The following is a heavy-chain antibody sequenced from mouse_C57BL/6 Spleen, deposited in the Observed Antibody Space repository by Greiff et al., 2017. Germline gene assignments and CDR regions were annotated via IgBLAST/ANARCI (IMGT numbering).Heavy chain of an antibody. D-gene: IGHD1-1*01. CDR1: GYTFTDYE. CDR2: IDPETGGT. J-gene: IGHJ2*01. Sequence: QVQLQQSGAELVRPGASVTLSCKASGYTFTDYEMHWVKQTPVHGLEWIGAIDPETGGTAYNQKFKGKAILTADKSSSTAYMELRSLTSEDSAVYYCTRRTATVVEGGYYFGYWGQGTTLTVSS. CDR3: TRRTATVVEGGYYFGY. V-gene: IGHV1-15*01.